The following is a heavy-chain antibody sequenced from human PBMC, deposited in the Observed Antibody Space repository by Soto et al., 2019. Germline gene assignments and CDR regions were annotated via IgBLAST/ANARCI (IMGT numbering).Heavy chain of an antibody. CDR2: INPNSGGT. V-gene: IGHV1-2*04. D-gene: IGHD2-15*01. CDR1: GYTLTGHY. Sequence: GAPVKVSRQASGYTLTGHYMHWVRQAPGQGLEWMGWINPNSGGTNYAQKFQGWVTMTRDTSISTAYMELSRLRSDDTAVYYCARVRGSWSFDAFDIWGQGTMVTVSS. CDR3: ARVRGSWSFDAFDI. J-gene: IGHJ3*02.